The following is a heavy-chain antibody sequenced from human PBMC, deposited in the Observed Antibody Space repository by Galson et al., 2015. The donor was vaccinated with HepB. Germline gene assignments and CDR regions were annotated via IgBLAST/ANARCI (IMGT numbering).Heavy chain of an antibody. CDR1: GYTFTSYA. D-gene: IGHD4-17*01. CDR2: INAGNGNT. CDR3: ARGGHTDYGDPARMDV. J-gene: IGHJ6*02. Sequence: SVTVSCKASGYTFTSYAMHWVRQAPGQRLEWMGWINAGNGNTKYSQKFQGRVTITRDTSASTAYMELSSLRSEDTAVYYCARGGHTDYGDPARMDVWGQGATVTVSS. V-gene: IGHV1-3*01.